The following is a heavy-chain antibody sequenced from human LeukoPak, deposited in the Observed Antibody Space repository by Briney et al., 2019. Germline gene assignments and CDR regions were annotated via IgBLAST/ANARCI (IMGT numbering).Heavy chain of an antibody. CDR1: GFTFSSYA. J-gene: IGHJ4*02. CDR2: IYSGGST. Sequence: SGGSLRLSCAASGFTFSSYAMHWVRQAPGKGLEWVSVIYSGGSTYYADSVKGRFTISRDNSKNTLYLQMNSLRAEDTAVYYCARVRDGYNPIDYWGQGTLVTVSS. D-gene: IGHD5-24*01. CDR3: ARVRDGYNPIDY. V-gene: IGHV3-53*01.